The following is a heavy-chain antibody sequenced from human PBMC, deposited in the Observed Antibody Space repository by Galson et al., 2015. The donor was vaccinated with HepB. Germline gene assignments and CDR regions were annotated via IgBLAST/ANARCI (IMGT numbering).Heavy chain of an antibody. CDR3: AKDMGLGVGATVY. CDR1: GFTFSSYA. Sequence: SLRLSCAASGFTFSSYAMSWVRQAPGKGLEWVSAISGSGGSTYYADSVKGRFTISRDNSKNTLYLQMNSLRAEDTAVYYCAKDMGLGVGATVYWGQGTLVTVSS. V-gene: IGHV3-23*01. J-gene: IGHJ4*02. CDR2: ISGSGGST. D-gene: IGHD1-26*01.